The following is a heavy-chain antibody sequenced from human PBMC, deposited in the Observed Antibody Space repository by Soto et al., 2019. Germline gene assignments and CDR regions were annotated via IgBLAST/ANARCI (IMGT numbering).Heavy chain of an antibody. CDR2: INQRGTT. V-gene: IGHV4-34*01. D-gene: IGHD2-2*01. CDR1: SESFSGHY. Sequence: SETLSLTCAVYSESFSGHYWTWIRQPPGMGLEWIGEINQRGTTNYTPSLKSRLAISVDTSKKKSSLSLNSVTAADTAVYYCATMNCTSTTCYVVYWGQGTLVTVSS. CDR3: ATMNCTSTTCYVVY. J-gene: IGHJ4*02.